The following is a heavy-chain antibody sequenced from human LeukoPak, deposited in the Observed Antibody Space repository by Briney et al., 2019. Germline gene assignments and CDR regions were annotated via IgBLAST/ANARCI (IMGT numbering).Heavy chain of an antibody. CDR2: IRYDGINK. CDR1: GFTFSSYG. J-gene: IGHJ3*02. Sequence: GGSLRLSCAASGFTFSSYGMHWVRQAPGKGLEWVALIRYDGINKYYADSVKGRFTISRDNSKKTLYLQMKSLRGEDTAVYYCAWAMPPDALDIWGQGTMVTVSS. CDR3: AWAMPPDALDI. V-gene: IGHV3-30*02. D-gene: IGHD2-2*01.